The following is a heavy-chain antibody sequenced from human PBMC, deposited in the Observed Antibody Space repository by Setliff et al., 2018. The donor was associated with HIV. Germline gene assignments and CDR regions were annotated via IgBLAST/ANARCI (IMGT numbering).Heavy chain of an antibody. CDR3: ARGESTTWDLAEYFQH. Sequence: PSETLSLTCTVSGVSVSSGGYYWSWIRQHPGKGLEWIGYVYYTGTSYFNPSLKSRITTSVDTSKNHFSLKLGFVTAADTAVYYCARGESTTWDLAEYFQHWGHGTLVTVSS. CDR2: VYYTGTS. J-gene: IGHJ1*01. D-gene: IGHD2-2*01. V-gene: IGHV4-31*03. CDR1: GVSVSSGGYY.